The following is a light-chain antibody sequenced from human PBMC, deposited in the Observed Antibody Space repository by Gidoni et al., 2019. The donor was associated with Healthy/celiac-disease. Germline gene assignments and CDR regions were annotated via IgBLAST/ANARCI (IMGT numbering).Light chain of an antibody. CDR2: AAS. CDR3: QQSYSTLLLT. Sequence: DIQMTQSPSSLSASVGDRVTITCRASQSISSYLNWHQQKPGKAPKLLIYAASSLQSGVPSRFSGSGSGTDFTLTISSLQPEDFATYYCQQSYSTLLLTFXGXTKVEIK. CDR1: QSISSY. J-gene: IGKJ4*01. V-gene: IGKV1-39*01.